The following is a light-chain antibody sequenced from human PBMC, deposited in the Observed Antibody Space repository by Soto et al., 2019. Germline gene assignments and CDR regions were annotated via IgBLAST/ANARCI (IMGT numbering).Light chain of an antibody. V-gene: IGKV3-20*01. J-gene: IGKJ1*01. CDR1: QSVSSNY. CDR3: QQYGTSPWT. Sequence: EIVLTQSPGTLSLFPGERATLSCRATQSVSSNYLAWYQQKPGQAPRLLIYIASSRATGIPDRFSGSGSGTDFPLTISRLEPEDFAVYYCQQYGTSPWTFGQGTKVEIK. CDR2: IAS.